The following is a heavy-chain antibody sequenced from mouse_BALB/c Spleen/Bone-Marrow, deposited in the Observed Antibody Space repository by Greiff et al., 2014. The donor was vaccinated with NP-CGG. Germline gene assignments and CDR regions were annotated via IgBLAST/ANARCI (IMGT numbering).Heavy chain of an antibody. CDR3: ARRAAMITAGDAIDY. V-gene: IGHV1-18*01. J-gene: IGHJ4*01. D-gene: IGHD2-4*01. CDR1: GYSFTDYT. CDR2: INPYNGGT. Sequence: VQLQQSGPELVKPGASMKISCKASGYSFTDYTMNWVKQSHGKNLEWIGLINPYNGGTDYSQKFKGKATLTVDKSSSTAYMELHSLTSEDSAVYYCARRAAMITAGDAIDYWGQGTSVTVSS.